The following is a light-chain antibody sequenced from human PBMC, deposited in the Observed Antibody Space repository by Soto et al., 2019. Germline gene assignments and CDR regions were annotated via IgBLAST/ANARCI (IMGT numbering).Light chain of an antibody. CDR1: SSDVGGYDY. Sequence: QSALTQPRSVSGSPGQSVTISCTGTSSDVGGYDYVSWYQQHPGIAPKLMIYDVSKRPSGVPDRFSGSKSGNTASLTISGLQAEDEADYYCCSYAGSYTLVFGGGTQLTVL. CDR2: DVS. J-gene: IGLJ7*01. CDR3: CSYAGSYTLV. V-gene: IGLV2-11*01.